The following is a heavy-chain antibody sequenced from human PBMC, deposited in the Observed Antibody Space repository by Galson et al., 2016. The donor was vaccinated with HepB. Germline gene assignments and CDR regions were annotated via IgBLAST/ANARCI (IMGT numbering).Heavy chain of an antibody. J-gene: IGHJ4*02. CDR2: INTVGSII. Sequence: SLRLSCAASGFTFSRYWMHWVRQAPGEGLVWVSRINTVGSIINYADSVKGRFTISRDNARNTLYLQMNSLRAEDTAVYYCVRDQVDYYGSSGDDFDYWGQGTLATVSS. V-gene: IGHV3-74*01. D-gene: IGHD3-22*01. CDR3: VRDQVDYYGSSGDDFDY. CDR1: GFTFSRYW.